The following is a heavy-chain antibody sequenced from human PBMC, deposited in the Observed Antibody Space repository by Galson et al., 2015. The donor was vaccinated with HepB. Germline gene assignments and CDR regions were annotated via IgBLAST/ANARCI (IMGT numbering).Heavy chain of an antibody. CDR2: ISPSGSNT. CDR1: GFTFTSYG. CDR3: ATAWGGSYARSDY. D-gene: IGHD1-26*01. V-gene: IGHV3-23*01. J-gene: IGHJ4*02. Sequence: SLRLSCAASGFTFTSYGMNWVRQAPGKGLEWVSAISPSGSNTYYAHSVKGRFTISRDNSKNTLYLQMKRLRAEDTAVYYRATAWGGSYARSDYWGQGTLVTVSS.